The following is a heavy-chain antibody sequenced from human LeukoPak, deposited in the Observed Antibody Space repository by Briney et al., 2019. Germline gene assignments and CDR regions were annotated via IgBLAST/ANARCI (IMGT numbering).Heavy chain of an antibody. CDR3: ARTLGDYSSTSCYWYNWFDP. J-gene: IGHJ5*02. Sequence: ASVKVSCKASGYTFTSYDINWVRQATGQGLEWMGWMNPNSGNTGYSQKFQGRVTMTRNTSISTAYMELSSLRSEDTAVYYCARTLGDYSSTSCYWYNWFDPWGQGTLVTVSS. D-gene: IGHD2-2*01. CDR1: GYTFTSYD. V-gene: IGHV1-8*01. CDR2: MNPNSGNT.